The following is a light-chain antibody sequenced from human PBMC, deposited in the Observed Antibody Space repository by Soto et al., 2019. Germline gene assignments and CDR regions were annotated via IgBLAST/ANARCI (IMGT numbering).Light chain of an antibody. CDR2: EVT. V-gene: IGLV2-8*01. CDR3: SSYAGNNILL. J-gene: IGLJ2*01. CDR1: SSDIGTSTY. Sequence: QSALSQPPSASGSPGQSVTISCTGTSSDIGTSTYVSWYQQHPGRAPNLILYEVTKRPSGVPDRFSGSKSGNTASLTVSGLQADDEADYYCSSYAGNNILLFGGGTKLTVL.